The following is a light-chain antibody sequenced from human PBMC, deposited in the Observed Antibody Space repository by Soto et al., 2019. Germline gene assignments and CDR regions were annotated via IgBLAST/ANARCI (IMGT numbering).Light chain of an antibody. J-gene: IGKJ5*01. Sequence: EIVLTQSPRTLSLSPGERATLSCRASQSVSSSYLAWYQQKPGQAHRLLIYGASSRATGIQDRFSGSGSGTDFTLTIRRLEPEDFAVYYCKQYGSSPSTFGQGTRLEIK. CDR1: QSVSSSY. V-gene: IGKV3-20*01. CDR2: GAS. CDR3: KQYGSSPST.